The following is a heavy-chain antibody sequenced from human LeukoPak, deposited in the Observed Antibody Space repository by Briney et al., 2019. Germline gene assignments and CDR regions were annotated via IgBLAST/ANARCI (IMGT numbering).Heavy chain of an antibody. D-gene: IGHD2-15*01. CDR3: AREEGEYCSGGSCYPGKWFDP. J-gene: IGHJ5*02. Sequence: SETLSLACAVSGGSFSGYYWSWIRQPPGKGLEWIGEINHSGSTNYNPSLKSRVTISVDTSKNQFSLKLSSVTAADTAVYYCAREEGEYCSGGSCYPGKWFDPWGQGTLVTVSS. CDR1: GGSFSGYY. CDR2: INHSGST. V-gene: IGHV4-34*01.